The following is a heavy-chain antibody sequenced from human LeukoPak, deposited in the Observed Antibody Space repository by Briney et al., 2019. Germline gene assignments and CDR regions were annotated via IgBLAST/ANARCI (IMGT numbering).Heavy chain of an antibody. CDR3: ARELRYYYGSGYTDY. Sequence: PGGSLRLSCAASGFTFSSYEMNWVRQAPGKGLEWVSYISSSGSTIYYADSVKGRFTISRDNAKNSLYLQMNSLRAEDTAVYYCARELRYYYGSGYTDYWGQGTLVTVSS. V-gene: IGHV3-48*03. CDR1: GFTFSSYE. CDR2: ISSSGSTI. D-gene: IGHD3-22*01. J-gene: IGHJ4*02.